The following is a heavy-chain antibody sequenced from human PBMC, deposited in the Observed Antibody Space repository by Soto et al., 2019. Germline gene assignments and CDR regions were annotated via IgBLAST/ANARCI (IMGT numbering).Heavy chain of an antibody. J-gene: IGHJ4*02. D-gene: IGHD3-3*01. CDR1: GFTFSSYA. Sequence: GGSLRLSCAASGFTFSSYAMHWVRQAPGKGLEWVAVISYDGSNKYYADSVKGRFTISRDNSKNTLYLQMNSLRAEDTAVYYCARGSLRFLEWLLNYWGQGTLVTVS. CDR2: ISYDGSNK. V-gene: IGHV3-30-3*01. CDR3: ARGSLRFLEWLLNY.